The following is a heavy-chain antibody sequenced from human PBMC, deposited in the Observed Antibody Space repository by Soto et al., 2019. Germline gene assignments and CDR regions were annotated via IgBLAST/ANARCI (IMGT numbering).Heavy chain of an antibody. CDR2: IYYSGST. CDR1: GGSISSYY. J-gene: IGHJ4*02. D-gene: IGHD3-3*01. V-gene: IGHV4-59*08. CDR3: ARRKARSGSMDY. Sequence: ETLSLTCTVSGGSISSYYWSWIRQPPGKGLEWIGYIYYSGSTNYNPSLKSRVTIPVDTSKNQFSLKLSSVTAADTAVYYCARRKARSGSMDYWGQGTLVTVSS.